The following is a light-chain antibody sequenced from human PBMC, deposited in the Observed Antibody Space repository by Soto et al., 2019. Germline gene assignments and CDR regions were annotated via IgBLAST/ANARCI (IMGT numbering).Light chain of an antibody. CDR3: QQYALSPWT. CDR2: GSS. CDR1: QSVGTYY. J-gene: IGKJ1*01. Sequence: EIVLTQSPATLSLSPGERATLSCRASQSVGTYYLAWHQQKPGQAPRLLIYGSSVRATGVPDRFSGSGSGTDFTLTIGGLEPEDFAVYYCQQYALSPWTFGQGTKVDNK. V-gene: IGKV3-20*01.